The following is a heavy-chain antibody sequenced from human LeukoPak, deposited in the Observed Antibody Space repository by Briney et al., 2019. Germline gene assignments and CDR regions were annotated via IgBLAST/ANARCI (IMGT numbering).Heavy chain of an antibody. CDR1: GFIFSSHS. CDR2: ISRSITTI. D-gene: IGHD2-21*01. J-gene: IGHJ4*02. V-gene: IGHV3-48*04. CDR3: ARDLFGAYCGGTCPTPDY. Sequence: GGYLRLSCAASGFIFSSHSMNWVHQAPGKGLEWVSYISRSITTIYYADSVMGRFTISRDNAENTLYLQMNSLRVEDTAVYYCARDLFGAYCGGTCPTPDYWGQGTLVSVSS.